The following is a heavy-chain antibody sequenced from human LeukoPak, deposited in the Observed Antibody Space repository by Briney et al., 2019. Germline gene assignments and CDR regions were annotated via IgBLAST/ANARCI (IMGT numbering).Heavy chain of an antibody. J-gene: IGHJ5*02. Sequence: PSETLSLTCTVSGGSISSYYWSWIRQSPERGLEWIGYIYYTGSTNYNLSLKSRVTISIDTSKNQFSLKLSSVTAADTAVYYCARCGKEWKLLDWFDPWGQGTLVTVSS. CDR3: ARCGKEWKLLDWFDP. V-gene: IGHV4-59*01. CDR2: IYYTGST. D-gene: IGHD1-26*01. CDR1: GGSISSYY.